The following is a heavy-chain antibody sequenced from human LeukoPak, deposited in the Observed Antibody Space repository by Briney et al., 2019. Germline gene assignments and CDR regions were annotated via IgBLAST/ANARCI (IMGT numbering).Heavy chain of an antibody. CDR3: ATTGGNSLAAFDI. Sequence: ASVKVSCKASGYTFTSYGISWVRQAPGQGLEWMGWISAYNGNTNYAQKLQGRVTMTEDTSTDTAYMELSSLRSEDTAVYYCATTGGNSLAAFDIWGQGTMVTVSS. D-gene: IGHD4-23*01. CDR2: ISAYNGNT. CDR1: GYTFTSYG. J-gene: IGHJ3*02. V-gene: IGHV1-18*01.